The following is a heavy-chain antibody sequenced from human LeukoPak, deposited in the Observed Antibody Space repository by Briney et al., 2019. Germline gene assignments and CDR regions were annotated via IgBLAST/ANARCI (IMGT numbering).Heavy chain of an antibody. V-gene: IGHV3-30*03. J-gene: IGHJ3*02. CDR1: GFTFSSYG. CDR3: GNLVESNCFYAYDSFDI. Sequence: GRSLRLSCAASGFTFSSYGMHWVRQAPGKGLEWVAVISYDGSNTYYADSVKGRFTISRDNSKNTLYMQMNRLRAEDTAVYYCGNLVESNCFYAYDSFDIWGQGTMVTVSS. D-gene: IGHD3-22*01. CDR2: ISYDGSNT.